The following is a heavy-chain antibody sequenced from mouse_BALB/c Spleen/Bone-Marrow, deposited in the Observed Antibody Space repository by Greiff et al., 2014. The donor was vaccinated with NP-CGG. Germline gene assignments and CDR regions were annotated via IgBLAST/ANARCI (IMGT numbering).Heavy chain of an antibody. CDR3: ARQYGNLGVMDY. D-gene: IGHD2-1*01. V-gene: IGHV5-6*01. CDR2: ISSGGSYT. Sequence: VQLKESGGDLVKPGGSLKLSCAASGFTFSSYGMSWVRQIPDKRLEWVANISSGGSYTYYPDSVKGRFTISRDNAKNTLYLHMSSLKSEDTAMYYCARQYGNLGVMDYWGQGTSVTVSS. J-gene: IGHJ4*01. CDR1: GFTFSSYG.